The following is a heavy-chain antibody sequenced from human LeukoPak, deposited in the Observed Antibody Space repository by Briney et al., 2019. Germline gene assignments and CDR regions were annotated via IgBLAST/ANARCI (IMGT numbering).Heavy chain of an antibody. CDR2: ISSSSSTI. J-gene: IGHJ6*03. D-gene: IGHD3-16*01. CDR3: AKDGALYYYYYYMDV. Sequence: GGSLRLSCAASGFTFSSYSMNWVRQAPGKGLEWVSYISSSSSTIYYADSVKGRFTISRDNAKNSLYLQMNSLRAEDTAVYYCAKDGALYYYYYYMDVWGKGTTVTVSS. V-gene: IGHV3-48*01. CDR1: GFTFSSYS.